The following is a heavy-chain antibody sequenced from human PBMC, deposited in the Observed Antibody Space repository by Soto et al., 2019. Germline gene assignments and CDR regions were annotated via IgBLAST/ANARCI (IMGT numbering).Heavy chain of an antibody. V-gene: IGHV4-30-4*01. CDR2: IYYSGST. CDR1: GGSISSGDYY. D-gene: IGHD3-10*01. CDR3: ARGDAVTMVRGVSPGRFDP. Sequence: PSETLSLTCTVSGGSISSGDYYWSWIRQPPGKGLEWIGYIYYSGSTYYNPSLKSRVTISVDTSKNQFSLKLSSVTAADTAVYYCARGDAVTMVRGVSPGRFDPWGQGTLVTVSS. J-gene: IGHJ5*02.